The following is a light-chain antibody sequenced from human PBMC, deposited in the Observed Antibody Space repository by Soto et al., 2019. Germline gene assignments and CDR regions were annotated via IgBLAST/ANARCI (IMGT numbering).Light chain of an antibody. J-gene: IGKJ1*01. V-gene: IGKV3-15*01. CDR1: QSVSSY. CDR3: QQYNNWPWT. CDR2: GAS. Sequence: EIVLTQSPATLSLSPGERATLSCRASQSVSSYLAWYQQKPGQPPRLLIYGASTRATGIPARFSGSGSGTEFTLTISSLQSVDFAVYSCQQYNNWPWTFGQGTKVDIK.